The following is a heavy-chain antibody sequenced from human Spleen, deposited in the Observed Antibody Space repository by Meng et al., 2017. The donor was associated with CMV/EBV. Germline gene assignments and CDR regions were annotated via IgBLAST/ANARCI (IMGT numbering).Heavy chain of an antibody. CDR2: ISSGGSHI. D-gene: IGHD3/OR15-3a*01. J-gene: IGHJ4*02. CDR3: ARDRDDFWTGYSFY. CDR1: GFTFSSYT. V-gene: IGHV3-21*01. Sequence: GGSLRLSCAASGFTFSSYTMNWVRQAPGKGLEWVSSISSGGSHIYYADSVKGRFTIFRDNANNSLYLQMNSPRVDDTAVYYCARDRDDFWTGYSFYWGQGTLVTVSS.